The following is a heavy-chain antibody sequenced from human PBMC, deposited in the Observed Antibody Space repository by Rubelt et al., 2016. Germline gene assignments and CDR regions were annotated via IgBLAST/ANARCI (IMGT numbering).Heavy chain of an antibody. D-gene: IGHD6-13*01. V-gene: IGHV4-4*07. CDR2: IYTSGST. J-gene: IGHJ4*02. CDR1: GGSISSYY. CDR3: AGGFIAAADY. Sequence: QVQLQESGPGLVKPSETLSLTCTVSGGSISSYYWSWIRQPAGKGLEWIGRIYTSGSTNYNPSLKSGVTISVETSKNQFSLKLSAVTAADTAVYYCAGGFIAAADYWGQGTLVTVSS.